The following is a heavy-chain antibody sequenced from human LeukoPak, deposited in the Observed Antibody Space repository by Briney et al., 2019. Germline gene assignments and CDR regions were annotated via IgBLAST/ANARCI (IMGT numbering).Heavy chain of an antibody. D-gene: IGHD6-13*01. CDR1: GFTFSSYW. CDR2: IYGDDSST. Sequence: GGSLRLSCAASGFTFSSYWMHWVRQAPGKGLVWVSRIYGDDSSTSYADFVKGRFTISRDNAKNTLYLQMNSLRAEDTAVYYCARGSATSTWYGASDIWGQGTMVTVSS. J-gene: IGHJ3*02. CDR3: ARGSATSTWYGASDI. V-gene: IGHV3-74*01.